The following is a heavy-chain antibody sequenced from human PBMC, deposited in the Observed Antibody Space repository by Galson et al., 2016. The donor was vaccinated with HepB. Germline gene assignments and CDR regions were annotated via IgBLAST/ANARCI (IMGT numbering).Heavy chain of an antibody. Sequence: ATLSLTCTVSGDSLIHYYWGWIRQPPGKGLEWIGPIYYNGHTNDNLSLTSRLRMSVDTSSNQFSLKLSSVTAADTAVYYCGRWNEGLDYWGQGTLVTVSS. CDR3: GRWNEGLDY. V-gene: IGHV4-59*01. J-gene: IGHJ4*02. CDR2: IYYNGHT. D-gene: IGHD1-1*01. CDR1: GDSLIHYY.